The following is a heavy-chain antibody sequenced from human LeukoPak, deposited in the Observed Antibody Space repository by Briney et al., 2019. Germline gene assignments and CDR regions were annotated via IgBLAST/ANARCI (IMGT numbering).Heavy chain of an antibody. D-gene: IGHD4-17*01. CDR1: GFTFGNYA. V-gene: IGHV3-23*01. Sequence: PGGSLRLSCAASGFTFGNYAMNWVRQAPGKGLEWVSGISASGGNTYYADSVKGRLTISRDNSKNTLYLQMHSLRAEDTAVYYCAKEYGDYGPDWFDPWGQGNLVTVSS. CDR2: ISASGGNT. CDR3: AKEYGDYGPDWFDP. J-gene: IGHJ5*02.